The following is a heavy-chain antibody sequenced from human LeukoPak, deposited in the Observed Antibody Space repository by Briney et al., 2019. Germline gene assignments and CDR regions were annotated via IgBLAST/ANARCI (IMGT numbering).Heavy chain of an antibody. D-gene: IGHD6-6*01. J-gene: IGHJ4*01. Sequence: ATVKISCKASGYTFTDYYMHWVQQAPGKGLEWMGRVDPEDGETIYAEKFQGRVTITADTSTDTAYMELSSLRSEDTAVYYCATGLPFSSSSVYYFYYWGQGTLVTGSS. CDR2: VDPEDGET. V-gene: IGHV1-69-2*01. CDR1: GYTFTDYY. CDR3: ATGLPFSSSSVYYFYY.